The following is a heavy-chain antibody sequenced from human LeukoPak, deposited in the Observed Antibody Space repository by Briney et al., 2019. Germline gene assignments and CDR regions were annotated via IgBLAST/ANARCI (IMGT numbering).Heavy chain of an antibody. CDR2: ISGSGGST. J-gene: IGHJ4*02. CDR1: GFTFSSYG. Sequence: GGTLRLSCAASGFTFSSYGMTWVRQAPGKGLEWGSAISGSGGSTYYADSVKGQFTISRDNAKNSRYLQMNSLRAEDTAVYYCAREGSSSGYFDYWGQGTLVTVSS. D-gene: IGHD6-6*01. V-gene: IGHV3-23*01. CDR3: AREGSSSGYFDY.